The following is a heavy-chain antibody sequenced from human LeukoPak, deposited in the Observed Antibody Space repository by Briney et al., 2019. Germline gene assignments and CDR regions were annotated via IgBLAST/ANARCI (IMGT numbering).Heavy chain of an antibody. Sequence: GGSLRLSCAASGFTLSTYNMNWVRQAPGKGPEWLSSISSSSTYIYYADSVKGRFTISRDNAKNSLYLQMNTLRVEDTAVYYCARAHITIFGVVTYPFDYWGQGTLVTVSS. D-gene: IGHD3-3*01. CDR1: GFTLSTYN. V-gene: IGHV3-21*01. CDR3: ARAHITIFGVVTYPFDY. CDR2: ISSSSTYI. J-gene: IGHJ4*02.